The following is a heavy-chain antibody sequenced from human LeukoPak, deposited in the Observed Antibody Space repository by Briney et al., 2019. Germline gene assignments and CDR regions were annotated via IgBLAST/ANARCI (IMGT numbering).Heavy chain of an antibody. CDR1: GFTFSNAW. CDR2: IKNKTDGGTT. J-gene: IGHJ4*02. D-gene: IGHD4-17*01. CDR3: TTATDYAN. V-gene: IGHV3-15*01. Sequence: TGGSLRLSCAASGFTFSNAWMSWVRQAPGKGLEWVGRIKNKTDGGTTDYAAPVKGRFTISRDDSKNTLYLQMNSLKTEDTAVYYCTTATDYANWGQGTLVTVSS.